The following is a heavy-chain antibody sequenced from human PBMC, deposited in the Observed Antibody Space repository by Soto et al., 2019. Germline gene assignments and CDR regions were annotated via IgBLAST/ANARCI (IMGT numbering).Heavy chain of an antibody. Sequence: SETLSLTCTVSGGSISSRSYYWGWIRQPPGKGLEWIGYIYYSGSTYYNPSLNSRVTISVDTSKSQFSLKLSSVTAADTAVYYCARRTGYCSSTSCRYYYYYMDVWGKGTTVTVSS. V-gene: IGHV4-39*01. CDR2: IYYSGST. CDR3: ARRTGYCSSTSCRYYYYYMDV. CDR1: GGSISSRSYY. D-gene: IGHD2-2*01. J-gene: IGHJ6*03.